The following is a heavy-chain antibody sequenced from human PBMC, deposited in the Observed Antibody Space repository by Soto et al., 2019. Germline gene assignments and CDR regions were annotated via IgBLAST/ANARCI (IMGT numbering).Heavy chain of an antibody. D-gene: IGHD6-13*01. J-gene: IGHJ4*02. CDR2: IISMLSIA. CDR1: GGTFSSYT. Sequence: ASVKVSCKASGGTFSSYTINWARQAPGQGLEWMGRIISMLSIATYAQKFQGRVTITADKSTSTAYMELSSLRSEDTAVYYCARTRYSNSWFPFDYWGPGTLVTVSS. V-gene: IGHV1-69*02. CDR3: ARTRYSNSWFPFDY.